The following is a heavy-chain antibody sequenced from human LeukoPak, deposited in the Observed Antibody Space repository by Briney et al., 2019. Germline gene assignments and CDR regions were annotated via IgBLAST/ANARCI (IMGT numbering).Heavy chain of an antibody. CDR3: AKEGGLLWDYFDY. CDR2: IRYDGSNK. CDR1: GFTFSSYG. Sequence: GGSLRLSCAASGFTFSSYGMHWVRQAPGKGLEWVAFIRYDGSNKYYADSVKGRFTISRDNSKNTLYLQMNNLRAEDTAVYYCAKEGGLLWDYFDYWGQGTLVTVSS. V-gene: IGHV3-30*02. J-gene: IGHJ4*02. D-gene: IGHD3-16*01.